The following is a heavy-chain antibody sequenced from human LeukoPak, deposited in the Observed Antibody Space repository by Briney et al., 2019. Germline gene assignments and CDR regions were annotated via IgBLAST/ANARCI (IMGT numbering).Heavy chain of an antibody. CDR2: ISAYNGNT. J-gene: IGHJ4*02. D-gene: IGHD5-12*01. V-gene: IGHV1-18*01. CDR1: GYTCTIYG. CDR3: ARGGYHGDYSYY. Sequence: VASVTVSFTASGYTCTIYGISWVRQAPGQGLEWMGWISAYNGNTNYAQKLQGRVTMTTDTSTSTAYMELRSLRSDDTAVYYCARGGYHGDYSYYWGQGTLVTVSS.